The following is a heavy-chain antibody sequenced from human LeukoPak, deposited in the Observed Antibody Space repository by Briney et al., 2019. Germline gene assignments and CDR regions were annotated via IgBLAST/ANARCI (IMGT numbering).Heavy chain of an antibody. CDR1: GFTFSSYG. CDR3: AKGASALWFGEFLY. Sequence: GGSLRLSCAASGFTFSSYGMHWVRQAPGKGLEWVAVISCDGSNKYYADSVKGRFTISRDNSKNTLYLQMNSLRAEDTAVYYCAKGASALWFGEFLYWGQGTLVTVSS. V-gene: IGHV3-30*18. CDR2: ISCDGSNK. J-gene: IGHJ4*02. D-gene: IGHD3-10*01.